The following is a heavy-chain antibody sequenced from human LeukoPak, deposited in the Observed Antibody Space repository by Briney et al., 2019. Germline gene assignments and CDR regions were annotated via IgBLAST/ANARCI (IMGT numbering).Heavy chain of an antibody. Sequence: GRSLRLSCAASGFTFDDNAMHWVRQAPEKGLEWVSGVTWNSGNIGYADSVKGRFTISRDNAKNSLYLQMNSLRAEDTALYYCAKDTSDSSGWYGFDYWGQGTLVTVSS. CDR2: VTWNSGNI. D-gene: IGHD6-19*01. CDR3: AKDTSDSSGWYGFDY. CDR1: GFTFDDNA. V-gene: IGHV3-9*01. J-gene: IGHJ4*02.